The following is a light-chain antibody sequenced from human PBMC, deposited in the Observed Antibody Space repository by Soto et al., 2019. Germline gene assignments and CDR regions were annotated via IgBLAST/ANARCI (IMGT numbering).Light chain of an antibody. V-gene: IGLV2-14*02. Sequence: QSVPTQPASVSGSPGQSITIPCSGTASDVRTHKPVSWYQQHPGKAPKLIIYEGTKRPSGVSDRFSASKSGNTASLTISGLQVEDEADYICGSFTTNRIWVFGGGTKVTVL. CDR3: GSFTTNRIWV. CDR1: ASDVRTHKP. J-gene: IGLJ3*02. CDR2: EGT.